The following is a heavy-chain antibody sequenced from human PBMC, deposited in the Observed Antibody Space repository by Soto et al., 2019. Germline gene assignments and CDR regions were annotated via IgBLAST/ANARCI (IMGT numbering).Heavy chain of an antibody. CDR3: ARVVPAASVSWFDP. CDR1: GGTFSSYT. Sequence: GASVKVSCKASGGTFSSYTISWVRQAPGQGLEWMGRIIPILGIANYAQKFQGRVTITADKSTSTAYMELSSLRSEDTAVYYCARVVPAASVSWFDPWGQGTLVPVSP. D-gene: IGHD2-2*01. CDR2: IIPILGIA. J-gene: IGHJ5*02. V-gene: IGHV1-69*02.